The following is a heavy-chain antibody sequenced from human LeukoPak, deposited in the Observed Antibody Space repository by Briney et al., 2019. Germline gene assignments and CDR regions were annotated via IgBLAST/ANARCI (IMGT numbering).Heavy chain of an antibody. D-gene: IGHD6-19*01. J-gene: IGHJ4*02. CDR2: ISGSGGST. Sequence: GGSLRLSCAASGFTFSSYSMSWVRQAPGKGLEWVSAISGSGGSTYYADSVKGRFTISRDNSKNTLYLQMNSLRAEDTAVYYCAKISGYSSGWPYFDYWGQGTLVTVSS. V-gene: IGHV3-23*01. CDR1: GFTFSSYS. CDR3: AKISGYSSGWPYFDY.